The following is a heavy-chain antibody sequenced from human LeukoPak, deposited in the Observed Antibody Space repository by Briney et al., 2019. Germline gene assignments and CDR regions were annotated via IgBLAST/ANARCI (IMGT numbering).Heavy chain of an antibody. J-gene: IGHJ4*02. Sequence: GASVKVSCKASGYIIATYYIDWVRQAPGQGLEWMGRINPSGGSTNYARQFQDRVTMTSDTSTTTVYTELSSLRSEDTAVYFCARVSRDGYYLFDYWGQGTLVTVSS. V-gene: IGHV1-46*01. CDR3: ARVSRDGYYLFDY. D-gene: IGHD5-24*01. CDR2: INPSGGST. CDR1: GYIIATYY.